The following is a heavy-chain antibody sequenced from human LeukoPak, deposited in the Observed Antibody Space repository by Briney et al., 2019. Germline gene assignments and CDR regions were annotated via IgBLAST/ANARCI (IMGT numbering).Heavy chain of an antibody. J-gene: IGHJ4*02. CDR3: AKDLYGDGGYCFEY. D-gene: IGHD2-21*01. V-gene: IGHV3-23*01. CDR2: IGGTGTVT. CDR1: GFTFSSFA. Sequence: GGSLRLSCAASGFTFSSFAMSWVRQAPEKGLEWVSSIGGTGTVTYYGDSVKGRFTISRDNSKKTVHLEMSGLRADDTAVYYCAKDLYGDGGYCFEYWGQGTLVTVSS.